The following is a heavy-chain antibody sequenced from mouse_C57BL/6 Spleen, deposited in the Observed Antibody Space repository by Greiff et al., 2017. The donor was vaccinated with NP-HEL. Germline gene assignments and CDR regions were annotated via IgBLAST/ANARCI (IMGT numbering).Heavy chain of an antibody. J-gene: IGHJ3*01. Sequence: VQLQQSGAELVRPGASVKLSCTASGFTIKDYYMHWVKQRPEQGLEWIGRIDPEDGDTEYAPKFQGKATMTADTSSNTAYLQLSSLTSEDTAVYYCSAYGNYGFAYWGQGTLVTVSA. CDR3: SAYGNYGFAY. CDR1: GFTIKDYY. V-gene: IGHV14-1*01. D-gene: IGHD2-10*02. CDR2: IDPEDGDT.